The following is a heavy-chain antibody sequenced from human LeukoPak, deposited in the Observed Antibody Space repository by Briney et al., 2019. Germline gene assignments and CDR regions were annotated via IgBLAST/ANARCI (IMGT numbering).Heavy chain of an antibody. Sequence: GASVKVSCKASGYTFTTYDINWVRQATGQGLEWMGWMNPNSGNTGYAQKFQGRVTITRNTSISTAYMELSSLRSEDTAVYYCARTDQDYYDSAGFDYWGQGTLVTVSS. CDR1: GYTFTTYD. CDR3: ARTDQDYYDSAGFDY. V-gene: IGHV1-8*03. CDR2: MNPNSGNT. J-gene: IGHJ4*02. D-gene: IGHD3-22*01.